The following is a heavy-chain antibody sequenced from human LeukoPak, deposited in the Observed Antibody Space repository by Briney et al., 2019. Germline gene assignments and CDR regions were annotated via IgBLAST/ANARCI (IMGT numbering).Heavy chain of an antibody. CDR2: ISGSGGST. D-gene: IGHD2-15*01. Sequence: GGSLRLSCAASGFTFSSYAMSWVRQAPGKGLEWVSAISGSGGSTYSADSVKGRFTISRDNSKNTLYLQMNSLRAEDTALYYCAKGGYCSGGTCYPMDVWGQGTTVTVSS. J-gene: IGHJ6*02. CDR1: GFTFSSYA. V-gene: IGHV3-23*01. CDR3: AKGGYCSGGTCYPMDV.